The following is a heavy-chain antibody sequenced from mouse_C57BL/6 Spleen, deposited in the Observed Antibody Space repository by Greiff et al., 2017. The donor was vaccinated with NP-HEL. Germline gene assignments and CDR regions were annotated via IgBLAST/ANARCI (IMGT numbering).Heavy chain of an antibody. Sequence: EVKVVESGEGLVKPGGSLKLSCAASGFTFSSYAMSWVRQTPEKRLEWVAYISSGGDYIYYADTVKGRFTISRDNARNTLYLQMSSLKSEDTAMYYCTRRGWSSGYFDVWGTGTTVAVSS. CDR3: TRRGWSSGYFDV. CDR2: ISSGGDYI. V-gene: IGHV5-9-1*02. D-gene: IGHD2-3*01. J-gene: IGHJ1*03. CDR1: GFTFSSYA.